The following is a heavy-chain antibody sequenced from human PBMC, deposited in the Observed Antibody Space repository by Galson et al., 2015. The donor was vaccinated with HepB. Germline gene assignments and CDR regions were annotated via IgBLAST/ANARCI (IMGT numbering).Heavy chain of an antibody. V-gene: IGHV3-21*01. Sequence: SLRLSCAASGFTFSSYSMNWVRQAPGKGLEWVSSISSSSSYIYYADSVKGRFTISRDNAKNSLYLQMNSLRAEDTAVYYCARERRITYTEYYYDSSGYRTNAFDIWGQGTMVTVSS. J-gene: IGHJ3*02. CDR1: GFTFSSYS. D-gene: IGHD3-22*01. CDR3: ARERRITYTEYYYDSSGYRTNAFDI. CDR2: ISSSSSYI.